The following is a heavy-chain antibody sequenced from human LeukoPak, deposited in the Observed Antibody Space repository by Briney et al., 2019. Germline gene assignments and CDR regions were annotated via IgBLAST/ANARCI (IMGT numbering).Heavy chain of an antibody. D-gene: IGHD3-3*01. CDR3: ATRRITIFGVVIMSAFDI. J-gene: IGHJ3*02. V-gene: IGHV4-30-4*01. CDR2: IYYSGST. Sequence: SETLSLTCTVSGGSISSGDYYWSWIRQPPGKGLEWIGYIYYSGSTYYNPSLKSRVTISVDTSKNQFSLKLSSVTAADTAVYYCATRRITIFGVVIMSAFDIWGQGTMVTVSS. CDR1: GGSISSGDYY.